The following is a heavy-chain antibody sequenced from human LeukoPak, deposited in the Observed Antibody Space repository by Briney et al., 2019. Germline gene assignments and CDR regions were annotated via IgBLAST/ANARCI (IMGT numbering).Heavy chain of an antibody. CDR1: GFRVSGFY. J-gene: IGHJ4*02. D-gene: IGHD1-26*01. CDR2: IFSGGTT. CDR3: AREDARPPYRGSFYDD. Sequence: GGSLRLSCVASGFRVSGFYVSWVRQAPGVGLEWVSVIFSGGTTYYSDSVKGRFTISRDESKNTVYLQMNSLRVEDTATYYCAREDARPPYRGSFYDDWGQGTLVTVSS. V-gene: IGHV3-53*01.